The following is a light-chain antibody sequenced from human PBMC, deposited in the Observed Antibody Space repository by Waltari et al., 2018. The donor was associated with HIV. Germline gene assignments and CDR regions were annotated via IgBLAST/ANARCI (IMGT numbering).Light chain of an antibody. V-gene: IGLV1-44*01. Sequence: QSVLTQPTSASATPGQRLTISCYGSSSNIRSNTVNWYQRLPGTAPKLLIYTNDQRPSGVPDRFAGSKSGTSASLAISGLQSEDEADYYCAAWDDSLNGQVFGGGTKLTVL. CDR2: TND. CDR1: SSNIRSNT. J-gene: IGLJ3*02. CDR3: AAWDDSLNGQV.